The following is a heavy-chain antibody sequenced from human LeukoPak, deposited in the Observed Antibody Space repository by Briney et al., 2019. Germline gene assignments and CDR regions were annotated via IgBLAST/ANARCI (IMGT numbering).Heavy chain of an antibody. V-gene: IGHV3-43*02. CDR2: ITGNGGTT. Sequence: GGSLRLSCAASGFKFDEYPMHWVRQASGKGLEWVAAITGNGGTTDYSDSVKGRCTVSRDNNKNSLFLQMNSLRTEDTGLYYCAKFYGSGTYYNNYFDFWGQGTLVTVSS. J-gene: IGHJ4*02. CDR3: AKFYGSGTYYNNYFDF. CDR1: GFKFDEYP. D-gene: IGHD3-10*01.